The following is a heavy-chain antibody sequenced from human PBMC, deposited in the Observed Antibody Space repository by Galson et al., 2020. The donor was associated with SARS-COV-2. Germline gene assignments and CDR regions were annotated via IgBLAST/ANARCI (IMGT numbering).Heavy chain of an antibody. D-gene: IGHD1-1*01. Sequence: ESGPTLVKPTETLTLTCTVSGFSLSNARMGVSWIRQPPGKALEWLAHIFSNDEKSYSTSLRSRLTISKDTSKSQVVLTMTNMDPVDTATYYCARKWNDGDHDVFDIWGQGTMVTVSS. J-gene: IGHJ3*02. CDR3: ARKWNDGDHDVFDI. CDR2: IFSNDEK. CDR1: GFSLSNARMG. V-gene: IGHV2-26*01.